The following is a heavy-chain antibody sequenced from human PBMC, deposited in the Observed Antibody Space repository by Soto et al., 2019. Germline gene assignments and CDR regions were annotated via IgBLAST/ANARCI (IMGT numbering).Heavy chain of an antibody. CDR1: GGSISSGGYY. J-gene: IGHJ6*02. D-gene: IGHD5-12*01. Sequence: PSETLSLTCTVSGGSISSGGYYWSWIRQHPGKGLEWIGYIYYSGSTYYNPSLKSRVTISVDTSKNQFSLKLSSVTAADTAVYYCARDRLALANNYYYCGMDVWGQGTTVTVSS. CDR2: IYYSGST. CDR3: ARDRLALANNYYYCGMDV. V-gene: IGHV4-31*03.